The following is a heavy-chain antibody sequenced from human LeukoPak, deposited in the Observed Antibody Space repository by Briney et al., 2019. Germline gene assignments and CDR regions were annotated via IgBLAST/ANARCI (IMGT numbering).Heavy chain of an antibody. D-gene: IGHD3-10*01. CDR3: AKDLKGYYGSGSYPH. Sequence: GGSLRLSCAASGFTFSSYAMSWVRQAPGKGLEGVSAICGSGGSTFYTDSVKGRFTISRDNSKNTLYLQMNSLRAEDTAVYYCAKDLKGYYGSGSYPHWGQGTLVTVSS. CDR2: ICGSGGST. J-gene: IGHJ4*02. CDR1: GFTFSSYA. V-gene: IGHV3-23*01.